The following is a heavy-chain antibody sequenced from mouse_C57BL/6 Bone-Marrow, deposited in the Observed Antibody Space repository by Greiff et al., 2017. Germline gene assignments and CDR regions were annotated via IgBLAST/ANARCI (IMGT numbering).Heavy chain of an antibody. J-gene: IGHJ4*01. Sequence: VKLVESGAELVKPGASVKISCKASGYAFSSYWMNWVKQRPGKGLEWIGQIYPGDGDPNYNGKFKGKATLTADKSSSTAYMQLSSLTSEDSAVYFCARSPRDAMDYWGQGTSVTVSS. CDR1: GYAFSSYW. V-gene: IGHV1-80*01. CDR2: IYPGDGDP. CDR3: ARSPRDAMDY.